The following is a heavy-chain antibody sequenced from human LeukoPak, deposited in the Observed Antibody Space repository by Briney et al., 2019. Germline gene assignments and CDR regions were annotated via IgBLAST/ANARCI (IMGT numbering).Heavy chain of an antibody. J-gene: IGHJ6*02. V-gene: IGHV3-30*18. D-gene: IGHD6-6*01. Sequence: PGRSLRLSCAASGFTFSSYGMHWVRQAPGKGLEWVAVISYDGSNKYYADSVKGRFTISRDNSKNTLYLQMNSLRAEDTAVYYCAKEQLVGGYYYGMDVWGQGTTVTVSS. CDR1: GFTFSSYG. CDR3: AKEQLVGGYYYGMDV. CDR2: ISYDGSNK.